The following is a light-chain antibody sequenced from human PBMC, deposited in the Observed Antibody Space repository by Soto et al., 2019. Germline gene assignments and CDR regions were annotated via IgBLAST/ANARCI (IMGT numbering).Light chain of an antibody. Sequence: DIVMTQSPATLSLSPGERATLSCRASQNVRSSLAWFQQRPGQAPRLLIHGASTRATGVPARFSGSGSGTEFTLTISGLRSEDSATYYCHHYGSSLPDTFGQGTKLEIK. CDR1: QNVRSS. CDR3: HHYGSSLPDT. CDR2: GAS. J-gene: IGKJ2*01. V-gene: IGKV3-15*01.